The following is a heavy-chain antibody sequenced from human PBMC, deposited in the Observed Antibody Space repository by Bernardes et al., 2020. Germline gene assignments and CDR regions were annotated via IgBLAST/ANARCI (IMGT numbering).Heavy chain of an antibody. D-gene: IGHD1-26*01. CDR3: AKDVLYSGSPGSGFDY. CDR1: GFTFSNYA. CDR2: ISGGGVST. J-gene: IGHJ4*02. Sequence: GGSLRLSCAASGFTFSNYAMSWVRQAPGKGLEWVSAISGGGVSTFYADSVKGRFTISRDNSKNTLYLQMNSLRAEDTAVYYCAKDVLYSGSPGSGFDYWGQGTLVTVSS. V-gene: IGHV3-23*01.